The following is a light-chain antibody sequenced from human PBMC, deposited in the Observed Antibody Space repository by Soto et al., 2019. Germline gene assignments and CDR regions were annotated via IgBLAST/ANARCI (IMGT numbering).Light chain of an antibody. CDR2: HVN. V-gene: IGLV2-14*01. CDR1: SSDVGAYNF. J-gene: IGLJ1*01. CDR3: YSYTTSSTYG. Sequence: QSVLTQPASVSGSPGQSITISCTGTSSDVGAYNFVSWYQQHPATVPKLMIYHVNNRPSGVSDRFSGSKSGNTASLTISGFQAEDEADYYCYSYTTSSTYGFGTGTKVTVL.